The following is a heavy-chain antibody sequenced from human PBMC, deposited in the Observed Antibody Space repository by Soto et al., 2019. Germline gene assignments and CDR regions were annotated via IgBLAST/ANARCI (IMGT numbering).Heavy chain of an antibody. CDR2: IYPGDSDI. V-gene: IGHV5-51*01. CDR3: ARHQQFHYYYYGMDV. CDR1: GYSFTTYY. J-gene: IGHJ6*02. Sequence: PGESLKISCNASGYSFTTYYIAWLRQMPGKGLEWIGIIYPGDSDITYNPSFQGQVTISAERSTSTAYLQWDSLKASDTAMYYCARHQQFHYYYYGMDVWGQGTTVTVSS.